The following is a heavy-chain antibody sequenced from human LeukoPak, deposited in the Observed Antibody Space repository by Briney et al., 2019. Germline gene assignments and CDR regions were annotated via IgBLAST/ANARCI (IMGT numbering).Heavy chain of an antibody. CDR1: GFTFSTYT. Sequence: GGSLRLSCAASGFTFSTYTMNWVRQAPGKGLEWVANIKQDGSEKYYVDSVKGRFTISRDNAKNSLYLQMNSLRAEDTAVYYCARIITLNDDAFDIWGQGTMVTVSS. D-gene: IGHD1-1*01. CDR3: ARIITLNDDAFDI. V-gene: IGHV3-7*01. J-gene: IGHJ3*02. CDR2: IKQDGSEK.